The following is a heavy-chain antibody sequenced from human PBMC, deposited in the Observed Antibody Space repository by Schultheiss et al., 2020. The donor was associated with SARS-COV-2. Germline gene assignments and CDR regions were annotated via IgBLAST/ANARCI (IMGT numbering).Heavy chain of an antibody. J-gene: IGHJ4*02. V-gene: IGHV3-53*01. D-gene: IGHD4-11*01. CDR3: AREEGYYSNYVRGGY. Sequence: GESLKISCVGSGFTFSSIEMNWVRQAPGKGLEWVSVIYSGGSTYYADSVKGRFTISRDNAKNSLYLQMNSLRAEDTAVYYCAREEGYYSNYVRGGYWGQGTLVTVS. CDR2: IYSGGST. CDR1: GFTFSSIE.